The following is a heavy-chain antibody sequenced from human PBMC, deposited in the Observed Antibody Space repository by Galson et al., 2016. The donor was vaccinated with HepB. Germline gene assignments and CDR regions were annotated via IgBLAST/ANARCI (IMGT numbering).Heavy chain of an antibody. CDR1: GFTFDDYA. CDR2: INWNGGIV. CDR3: AKDIVEWQPPGRDNFDYIMDV. V-gene: IGHV3-9*01. Sequence: SLRLSCAASGFTFDDYAMHWVRQPPGKGLDWVSSINWNGGIVHYADSVKGRFSISRDNAKKSLFLQMNSLRPEDTALYYCAKDIVEWQPPGRDNFDYIMDVWGQGTTVTVSS. J-gene: IGHJ6*02. D-gene: IGHD1-26*01.